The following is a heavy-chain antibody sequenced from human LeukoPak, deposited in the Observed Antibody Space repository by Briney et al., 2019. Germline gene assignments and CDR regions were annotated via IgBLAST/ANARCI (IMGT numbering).Heavy chain of an antibody. CDR2: IYYSGST. CDR1: GGSISSGGYY. D-gene: IGHD6-13*01. V-gene: IGHV4-31*03. Sequence: PSETLSLTCTVSGGSISSGGYYWSWIRQHPGKGLEWIGHIYYSGSTYYNPSLKSRVTISVDTSKNQFSLKLSSVTAADTAVYYCARVRQQQRGGWFDPWGQGTLVTVSS. CDR3: ARVRQQQRGGWFDP. J-gene: IGHJ5*02.